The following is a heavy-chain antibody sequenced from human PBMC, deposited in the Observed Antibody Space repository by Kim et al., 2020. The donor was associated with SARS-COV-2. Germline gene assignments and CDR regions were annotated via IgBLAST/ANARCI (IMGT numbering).Heavy chain of an antibody. CDR3: AKDRGGSGWPVFDY. J-gene: IGHJ4*02. Sequence: GGSLRLSCAVSGFTLSNNAMSWVRQAPGRGLEWVSTIHPRAETTYYADSVNGRFTIYRDSSNHTLYLQLNSLRADDTAVYYCAKDRGGSGWPVFDYWCQG. CDR2: IHPRAETT. D-gene: IGHD6-19*01. CDR1: GFTLSNNA. V-gene: IGHV3-23*01.